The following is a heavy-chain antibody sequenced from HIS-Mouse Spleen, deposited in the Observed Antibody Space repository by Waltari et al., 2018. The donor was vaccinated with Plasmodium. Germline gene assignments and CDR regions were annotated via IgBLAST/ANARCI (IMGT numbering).Heavy chain of an antibody. CDR3: AKWVGAFDI. D-gene: IGHD1-26*01. Sequence: EVQLVESGGGLVQPGRSLRLSCAASGFTFDDYAMHWVRQAPGKGRGWVSGISWNSGSIGYADSVKGRFTISRDNAKNSLYLQMNSLRAEDTALYYCAKWVGAFDIWGQGTMVTVSS. CDR1: GFTFDDYA. CDR2: ISWNSGSI. J-gene: IGHJ3*02. V-gene: IGHV3-9*01.